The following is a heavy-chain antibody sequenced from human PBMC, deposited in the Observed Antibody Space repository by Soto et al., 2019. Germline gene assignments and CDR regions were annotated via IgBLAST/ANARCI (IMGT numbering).Heavy chain of an antibody. CDR3: AKDLQSYGDYDYYCYGMDV. Sequence: QVQLVESGGGEVQPGRSLTISCAASGFTFSTYGMHWVRQTPGKGLEWVAVISYDGTNKFYSDSVKGRFTISRDNFKNTPTLQMNSLRADDTADYSCAKDLQSYGDYDYYCYGMDVWGLGTRVTVSS. CDR1: GFTFSTYG. J-gene: IGHJ6*02. V-gene: IGHV3-30*18. D-gene: IGHD4-17*01. CDR2: ISYDGTNK.